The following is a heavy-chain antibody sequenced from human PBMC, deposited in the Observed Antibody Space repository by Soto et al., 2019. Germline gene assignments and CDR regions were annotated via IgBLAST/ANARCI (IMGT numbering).Heavy chain of an antibody. CDR2: IYWDDDK. Sequence: QITLKESGPTLVKPTQTLTLTCTFSGFSLSTSGVGVGWIRQPPGKALEWLALIYWDDDKRYSPSLKSRLTITKDTSKNQVALTMTNMDPVYTATYYCTQVMTTVTTFWGQGTLVTVSS. D-gene: IGHD4-17*01. CDR3: TQVMTTVTTF. CDR1: GFSLSTSGVG. V-gene: IGHV2-5*02. J-gene: IGHJ4*02.